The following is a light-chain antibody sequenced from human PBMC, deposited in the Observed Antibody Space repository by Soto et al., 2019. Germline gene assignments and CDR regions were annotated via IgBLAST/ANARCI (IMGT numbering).Light chain of an antibody. CDR3: QQANTFPLT. Sequence: DIQMTQSPSFVSASVGDGVTITCRASQRISTWLAWYQQKPGKAPKLLIYAASTSQSGVPSRFRGSGSGTDFTLTISSLHPDDFATYYCQQANTFPLTFGGGTKVEIK. V-gene: IGKV1-12*01. CDR1: QRISTW. CDR2: AAS. J-gene: IGKJ4*01.